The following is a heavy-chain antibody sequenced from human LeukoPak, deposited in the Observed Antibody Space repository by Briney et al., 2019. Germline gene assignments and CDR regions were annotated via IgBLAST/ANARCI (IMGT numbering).Heavy chain of an antibody. D-gene: IGHD3-10*01. V-gene: IGHV4-61*02. J-gene: IGHJ4*02. CDR1: GGSVGSDNSY. CDR3: ARGYYYRT. Sequence: SETLSLTCTVSGGSVGSDNSYWNWIRQPAGKALEWIGRIYADGSSNYNPSLKSRVTILVDTSKNQFSLRLSSMTAADTAVYFCARGYYYRTWGLGTLVTVSP. CDR2: IYADGSS.